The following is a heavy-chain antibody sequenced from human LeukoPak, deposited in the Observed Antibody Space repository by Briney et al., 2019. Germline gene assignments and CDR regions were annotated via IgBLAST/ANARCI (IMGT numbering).Heavy chain of an antibody. CDR1: GFCFINYG. Sequence: GGSLRLSCAASGFCFINYGIHWVRQAPGKGLEWVAFIPYDGSNKYYSDSVKGRFTISKDNPKNTLYLQMNSLRAEDTAVYYCARETSPRNDYGDYVGGMDVWGQGTTVTVSS. CDR3: ARETSPRNDYGDYVGGMDV. D-gene: IGHD4-17*01. CDR2: IPYDGSNK. V-gene: IGHV3-30*02. J-gene: IGHJ6*02.